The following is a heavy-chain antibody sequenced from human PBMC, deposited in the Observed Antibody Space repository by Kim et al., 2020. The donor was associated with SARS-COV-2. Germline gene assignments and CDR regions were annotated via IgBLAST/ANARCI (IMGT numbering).Heavy chain of an antibody. Sequence: GGSLRLSCAASGFTFSSYAMHWVRQAPGKGLEWVAVISYDGSNKYYADSVKGRFTISRDNSKNTLYLQMNSLRAEDTAVYYCARDYEEIDREFVAAAGKRFYYYYYGMDVWGQGTTVTVSS. V-gene: IGHV3-30*04. J-gene: IGHJ6*02. CDR1: GFTFSSYA. CDR3: ARDYEEIDREFVAAAGKRFYYYYYGMDV. CDR2: ISYDGSNK. D-gene: IGHD6-13*01.